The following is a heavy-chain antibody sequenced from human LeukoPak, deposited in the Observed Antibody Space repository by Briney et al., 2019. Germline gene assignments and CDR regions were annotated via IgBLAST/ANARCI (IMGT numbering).Heavy chain of an antibody. J-gene: IGHJ5*02. D-gene: IGHD2-8*01. CDR1: GYTFTSYG. Sequence: ASVKVSCKASGYTFTSYGISWVRQAPAQGLEWMGWISAYNGNTNYAQKLQRRLTMTTDTSTSTAYMELRSLRSDDTAVYYCARVYCTNGVCFNWFDPWGQGTLVTVSS. V-gene: IGHV1-18*01. CDR3: ARVYCTNGVCFNWFDP. CDR2: ISAYNGNT.